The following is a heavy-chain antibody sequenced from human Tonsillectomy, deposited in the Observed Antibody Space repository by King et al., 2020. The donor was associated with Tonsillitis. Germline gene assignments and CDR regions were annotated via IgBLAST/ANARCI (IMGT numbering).Heavy chain of an antibody. CDR1: GFTFSSYS. CDR3: ARGTGHVESDVRYSGMDV. J-gene: IGHJ6*02. Sequence: VQLVESGGGLVQPGGSLRLSCAASGFTFSSYSMNWVRQAPGKGLEWVSYISSSSSTIYYADSVKGRFTISRDNAKNSLYLQMNSLRAEDTAVYYCARGTGHVESDVRYSGMDVWGQGTTVTVSS. CDR2: ISSSSSTI. V-gene: IGHV3-48*04. D-gene: IGHD5-24*01.